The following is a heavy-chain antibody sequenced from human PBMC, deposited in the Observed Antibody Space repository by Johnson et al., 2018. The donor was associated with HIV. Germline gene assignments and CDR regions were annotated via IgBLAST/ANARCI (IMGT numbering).Heavy chain of an antibody. J-gene: IGHJ3*02. V-gene: IGHV3-30*03. Sequence: QVQLVESGGGLVQPGGSLRLSCAASGFTFSSYAMSWVRQAPGKGLQWVAVISYDGSNKYYVDSVKGRFTISRDNAKNSLYLQMNSLRAEDTAVYYWGQSGRWYSSDWYGVLDMWGQGTMVTVSS. CDR3: GQSGRWYSSDWYGVLDM. CDR2: ISYDGSNK. D-gene: IGHD6-13*01. CDR1: GFTFSSYA.